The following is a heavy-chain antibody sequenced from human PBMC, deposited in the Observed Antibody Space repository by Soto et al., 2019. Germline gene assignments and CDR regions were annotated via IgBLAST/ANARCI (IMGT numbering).Heavy chain of an antibody. CDR3: VKGSRGEYYYYYNGVEV. J-gene: IGHJ6*02. CDR1: GINFNDFA. CDR2: SSDSGGNT. V-gene: IGHV3-64D*06. Sequence: GGSLRLSCAGSGINFNDFAMHLVAKAPGTGLEYGSSSSDSGGNTFHADSVKGRFLISRDNSKGTLFLHMSSLRVEDTAVYYCVKGSRGEYYYYYNGVEVWGQGTKVTVSS. D-gene: IGHD3-16*01.